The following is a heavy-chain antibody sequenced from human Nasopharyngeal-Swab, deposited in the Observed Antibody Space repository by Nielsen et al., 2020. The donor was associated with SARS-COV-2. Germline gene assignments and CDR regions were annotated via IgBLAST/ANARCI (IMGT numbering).Heavy chain of an antibody. D-gene: IGHD3-10*01. CDR1: GYTLTELS. V-gene: IGHV1-24*01. CDR2: FDPEDGET. J-gene: IGHJ5*02. CDR3: ATGPPYSDVRSGNWFDP. Sequence: VSVKVSCKVSGYTLTELSMHWVRQAPGKGLEWMGGFDPEDGETIYAQKFQGRVTMTEDTSTDTAYMELSSLRSEDTAVYYCATGPPYSDVRSGNWFDPWGQETLVTVSS.